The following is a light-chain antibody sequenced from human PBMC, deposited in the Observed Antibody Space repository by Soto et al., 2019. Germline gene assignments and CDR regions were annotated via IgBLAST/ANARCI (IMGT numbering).Light chain of an antibody. V-gene: IGKV1-39*01. CDR1: QSIGRN. CDR2: TSS. Sequence: DIQMTQSPASLSASVGERVTMSCRASQSIGRNLNWYQQKPGKAPTLLMFTSSNLQSGVPSRFSGSGSGTDFILTISSLQPEDFATYYCQQSYSTPPTFGQGTKVDIK. J-gene: IGKJ1*01. CDR3: QQSYSTPPT.